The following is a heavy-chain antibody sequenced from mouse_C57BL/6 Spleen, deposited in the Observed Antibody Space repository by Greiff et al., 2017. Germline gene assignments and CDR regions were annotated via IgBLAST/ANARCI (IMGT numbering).Heavy chain of an antibody. J-gene: IGHJ4*01. CDR1: GYAFSSSW. V-gene: IGHV1-82*01. Sequence: QVQLQQSGPELVKPGASVKISCKASGYAFSSSWMNWVKQRPGKGLEGIGRIYPGDGDTNYNGTFKGKATLTADKSSSTAYMQLSSLTSEDSAVYFCARPLYYGNYGYAMDYWGQGTSVTVSS. CDR2: IYPGDGDT. CDR3: ARPLYYGNYGYAMDY. D-gene: IGHD2-1*01.